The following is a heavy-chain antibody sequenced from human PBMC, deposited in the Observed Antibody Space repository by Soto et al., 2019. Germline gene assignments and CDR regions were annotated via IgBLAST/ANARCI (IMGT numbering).Heavy chain of an antibody. CDR1: GFTVSSNY. V-gene: IGHV3-53*04. J-gene: IGHJ3*02. CDR2: IYSGGST. Sequence: EVQLVESGGGLVQPGGSLRLSCAASGFTVSSNYMSWVRQAPGKGLEWVSVIYSGGSTYYADSVKGRFTISRHNSKNTLYLQMNSLRAEDTAVYYCARETTVTMGDGTFDIWGQGTMVTVSS. D-gene: IGHD4-17*01. CDR3: ARETTVTMGDGTFDI.